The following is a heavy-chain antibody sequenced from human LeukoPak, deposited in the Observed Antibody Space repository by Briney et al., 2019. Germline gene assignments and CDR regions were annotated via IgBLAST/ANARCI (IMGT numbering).Heavy chain of an antibody. Sequence: SETLSLTCTVSGGSISSGDYYWSWIRQPPGKGLEWIGYIYYSGSAYYNPSLKSRVTISVDTSKNQFSLKLSSVTAADTAVYYCARRDCSSTSCPIVYWGQGTPVTVSS. CDR1: GGSISSGDYY. V-gene: IGHV4-30-4*08. J-gene: IGHJ4*02. CDR2: IYYSGSA. D-gene: IGHD2-2*01. CDR3: ARRDCSSTSCPIVY.